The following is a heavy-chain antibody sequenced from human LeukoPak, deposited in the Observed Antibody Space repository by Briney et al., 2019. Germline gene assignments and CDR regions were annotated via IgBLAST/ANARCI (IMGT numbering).Heavy chain of an antibody. V-gene: IGHV3-21*01. D-gene: IGHD3-22*01. Sequence: GGSLRLSCAASGFTFSSYSMNWVRQAPGKGLEWGSSISSSSSYIYYADSVKGRFTISRDNAKNSLYLQMNSLRAEDTAVYYCARVYDSSGYYYVGYWGQGTLVTVSS. J-gene: IGHJ4*02. CDR2: ISSSSSYI. CDR3: ARVYDSSGYYYVGY. CDR1: GFTFSSYS.